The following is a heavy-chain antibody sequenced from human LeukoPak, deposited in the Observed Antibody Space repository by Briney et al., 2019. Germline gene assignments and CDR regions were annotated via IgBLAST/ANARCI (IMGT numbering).Heavy chain of an antibody. CDR3: ARLGGIGAGI. J-gene: IGHJ3*02. CDR2: IYHSGST. CDR1: GFNFSDYY. Sequence: GSLRLSCAAFGFNFSDYYMSWIRQAPGKGLEWIGSIYHSGSTYYNPSLKSRVTISVDTSKNQFSLKLSSVTAADTAVYYCARLGGIGAGIWGQGTMVTVSS. D-gene: IGHD3-10*01. V-gene: IGHV4-38-2*01.